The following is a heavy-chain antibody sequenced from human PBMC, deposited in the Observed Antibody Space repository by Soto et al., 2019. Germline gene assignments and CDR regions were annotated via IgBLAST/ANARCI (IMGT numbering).Heavy chain of an antibody. Sequence: SETLSLTCTVSGGSISSSSYYWGWIRQPPGKGLEWIGSIYYSGSTYYNPSLKSRVTISVDTSKNQFSLKLSSVTAADTVVYYCAISYCSSTSCYLFGVNWFDPWGQGTLVTVSS. CDR3: AISYCSSTSCYLFGVNWFDP. V-gene: IGHV4-39*01. CDR1: GGSISSSSYY. D-gene: IGHD2-2*01. CDR2: IYYSGST. J-gene: IGHJ5*02.